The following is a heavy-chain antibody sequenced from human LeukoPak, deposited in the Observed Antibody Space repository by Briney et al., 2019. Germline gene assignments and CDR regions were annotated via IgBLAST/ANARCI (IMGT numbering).Heavy chain of an antibody. D-gene: IGHD3-10*01. Sequence: GGSLRLSCAASGFTFSGSAMHWVRQASGKGLEWVGRIRSKANSYATAYAASVKGRFTISRDDSKNTAYLQMNSLKTEDTAVYYCTRHPVERSGSYYNVDYWGQGTLVTVSS. J-gene: IGHJ4*02. CDR3: TRHPVERSGSYYNVDY. CDR2: IRSKANSYAT. V-gene: IGHV3-73*01. CDR1: GFTFSGSA.